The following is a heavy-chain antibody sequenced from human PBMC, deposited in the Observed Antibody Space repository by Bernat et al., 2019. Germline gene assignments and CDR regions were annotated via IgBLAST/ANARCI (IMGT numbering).Heavy chain of an antibody. CDR2: IYYSGST. CDR1: GGSISSYY. D-gene: IGHD3-10*01. V-gene: IGHV4-59*01. CDR3: ARDPRITMVRGVMAPRINWYFDL. Sequence: QVQLQESGPGLVKPSETLSLTCTVSGGSISSYYWSWIRQPPGKGLEWIGYIYYSGSTNYNPSLKSRVTISVDTSKNQFSLKLSSVTAADTAVYYCARDPRITMVRGVMAPRINWYFDLWGRGTLVTVSS. J-gene: IGHJ2*01.